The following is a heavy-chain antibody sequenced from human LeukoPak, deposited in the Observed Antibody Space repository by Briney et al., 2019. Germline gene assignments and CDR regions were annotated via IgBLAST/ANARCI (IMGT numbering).Heavy chain of an antibody. Sequence: ASVKVSCKGSGGTFSSYAFSWVRQAPAQGIEWMGGITPIFGTANYAQKFQGRVTITTDESTSTAYMELSSLRSEDTAVYYCARATGDPSFPYYYYYYMDVWGKGTTVTVSS. D-gene: IGHD7-27*01. CDR2: ITPIFGTA. CDR3: ARATGDPSFPYYYYYYMDV. J-gene: IGHJ6*03. V-gene: IGHV1-69*05. CDR1: GGTFSSYA.